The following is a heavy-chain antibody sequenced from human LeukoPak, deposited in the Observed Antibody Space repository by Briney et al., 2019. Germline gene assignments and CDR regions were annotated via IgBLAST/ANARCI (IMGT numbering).Heavy chain of an antibody. CDR1: GYSFTSYW. CDR3: ARTYYYDSSGYPQYFQH. V-gene: IGHV5-51*01. CDR2: IYPGDSDT. Sequence: GESLKISCKGSGYSFTSYWIGWLRQMPGKGLEGMGIIYPGDSDTRYSPSFQGQVTISADKSISTAYLQWSSLKASDTAMYYCARTYYYDSSGYPQYFQHWGQGTLVTVSS. D-gene: IGHD3-22*01. J-gene: IGHJ1*01.